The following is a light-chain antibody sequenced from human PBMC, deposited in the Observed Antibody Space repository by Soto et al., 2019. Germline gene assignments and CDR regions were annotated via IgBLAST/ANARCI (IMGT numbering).Light chain of an antibody. CDR1: SSDVGGYNY. CDR2: EVS. CDR3: SSYAGSNNLV. Sequence: QSALTQPPSASGSPGQSVTISCTGTSSDVGGYNYVSWYQQHPGKAPKLMIYEVSKRPSGVPARFSGSKSGNTASLTVSGLQAEDEADYYCSSYAGSNNLVFGGGTQLTFL. V-gene: IGLV2-8*01. J-gene: IGLJ2*01.